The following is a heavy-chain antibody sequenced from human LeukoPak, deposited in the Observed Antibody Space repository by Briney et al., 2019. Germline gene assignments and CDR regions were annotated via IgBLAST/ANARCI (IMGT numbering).Heavy chain of an antibody. V-gene: IGHV1-8*01. J-gene: IGHJ6*02. CDR2: MNPNSGNT. CDR3: ARGGSLEWLPYYYYYYGMDV. CDR1: GYTFTSYD. D-gene: IGHD3-3*01. Sequence: RASVKVSCKASGYTFTSYDINWVRQAPGQGLEWMGWMNPNSGNTGYAQTFQGRVTMTRNTSISTAYMELSSLRSEDTAVYYCARGGSLEWLPYYYYYYGMDVWGQGTTVTVSS.